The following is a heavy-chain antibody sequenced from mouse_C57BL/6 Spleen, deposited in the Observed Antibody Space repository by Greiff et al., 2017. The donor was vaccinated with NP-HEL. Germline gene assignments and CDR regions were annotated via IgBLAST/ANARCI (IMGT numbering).Heavy chain of an antibody. D-gene: IGHD1-1*01. V-gene: IGHV1-64*01. Sequence: QVQLQQPGAELVKPGASVKLSCKASGYTFTSYWMHWVKQRPGQGLEWIGMIHPNSGSTNYKEKFKSKATLTVDKSSSTAYMQLSSLTSEDSAVYYCARAGDGSGYVGYAMDYWGQGTSVTVSS. CDR1: GYTFTSYW. CDR2: IHPNSGST. CDR3: ARAGDGSGYVGYAMDY. J-gene: IGHJ4*01.